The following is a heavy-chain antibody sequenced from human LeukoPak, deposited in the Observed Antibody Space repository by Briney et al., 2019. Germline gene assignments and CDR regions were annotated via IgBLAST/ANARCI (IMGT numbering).Heavy chain of an antibody. Sequence: SETLSLTCAVYGRSFSAYYWSWIRQPPRKGQEWIGEINHSGSTAYNPSLKSRVTISVDTSKNQFSLKLSSVTAADTAVYYCARGGFYCGGDCYFDCWGQGTLVTVS. J-gene: IGHJ4*02. CDR2: INHSGST. V-gene: IGHV4-34*01. CDR3: ARGGFYCGGDCYFDC. CDR1: GRSFSAYY. D-gene: IGHD2-21*02.